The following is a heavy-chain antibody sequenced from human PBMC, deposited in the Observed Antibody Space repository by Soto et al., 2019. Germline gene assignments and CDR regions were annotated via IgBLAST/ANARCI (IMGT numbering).Heavy chain of an antibody. J-gene: IGHJ4*02. Sequence: GGSLRLSCAASGFTFSDYYMSWIRQAPGKGLEWVSYISSSDTIIYYADSVKGRFTISRDNAKNSLYLQMNSLRAEDTAVYYCARDFGYYDSSGYFDYWGQGTLVTAPQ. CDR3: ARDFGYYDSSGYFDY. V-gene: IGHV3-11*01. CDR1: GFTFSDYY. D-gene: IGHD3-22*01. CDR2: ISSSDTII.